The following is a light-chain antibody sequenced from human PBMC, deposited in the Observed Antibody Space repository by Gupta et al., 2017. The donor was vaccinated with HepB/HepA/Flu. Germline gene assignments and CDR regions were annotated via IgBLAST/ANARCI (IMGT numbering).Light chain of an antibody. CDR2: DAS. V-gene: IGKV1-33*01. Sequence: DIQMTQSPSSLSASVGDRVTITCQASQEISNYLNWYQQKPGKAPKLLIYDASKGETGVPSRFSGSGYGTDFTFTSSSRQHEDIAKYYGQQDDNLFTFGGGTKVEIK. CDR1: QEISNY. CDR3: QQDDNLFT. J-gene: IGKJ4*01.